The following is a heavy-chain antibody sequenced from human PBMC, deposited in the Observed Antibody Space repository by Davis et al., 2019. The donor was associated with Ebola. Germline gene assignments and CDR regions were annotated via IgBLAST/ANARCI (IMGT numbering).Heavy chain of an antibody. CDR2: IGTAGDT. CDR3: ARVRFGDTAVDY. CDR1: GFTFRSYD. D-gene: IGHD5-18*01. J-gene: IGHJ4*02. Sequence: LSLTCAASGFTFRSYDMHWVRQGTGKGLEWVSAIGTAGDTYYPGSVKGRFTISRENAKNSLYLQMNSLRAEDTAVYYCARVRFGDTAVDYWGQGNLVTVSS. V-gene: IGHV3-13*01.